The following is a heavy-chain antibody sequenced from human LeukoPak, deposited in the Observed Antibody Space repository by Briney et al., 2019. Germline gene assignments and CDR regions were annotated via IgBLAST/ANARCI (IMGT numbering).Heavy chain of an antibody. V-gene: IGHV3-9*01. CDR3: AKGPPLNYYDSSIDY. J-gene: IGHJ4*02. CDR2: TSWNSGSI. D-gene: IGHD3-22*01. Sequence: PGGSLRLSCAASGFTFDDYAMHWVRQAPGKGLEWVSGTSWNSGSIGYADSVKGRFTISRDNAKNSLYLQMNSLRAEDTALYYCAKGPPLNYYDSSIDYWGQGTLVTVSS. CDR1: GFTFDDYA.